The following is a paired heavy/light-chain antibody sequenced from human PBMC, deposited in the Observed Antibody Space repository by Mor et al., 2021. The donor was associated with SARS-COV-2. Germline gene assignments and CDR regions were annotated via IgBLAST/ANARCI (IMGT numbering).Light chain of an antibody. CDR1: NIGSKS. CDR2: DDS. CDR3: QVWDSSSDHGGV. J-gene: IGLJ2*01. V-gene: IGLV3-21*02. Sequence: SYVLTQPPSVSVAPGQTARITCGGNNIGSKSVHWYQQKPGQAPVLVVYDDSDRPSGIPERFSGSNSGNTATLTISRVEAGDEADYYCQVWDSSSDHGGVFGGGTKLTVL.
Heavy chain of an antibody. CDR1: GFTVSSNY. V-gene: IGHV3-66*01. D-gene: IGHD2-21*02. CDR3: ARDDPGEYCGGDCSSPGAFDI. Sequence: EVQLVESGGGLVQPGGSLRLSCAASGFTVSSNYMSWVRQAPGKGLEWVSVIYSGGSTYYADSVKGRFTISRDNSKNTLYLQMNSLRAEDTAVYYCARDDPGEYCGGDCSSPGAFDIWGQGTMVTVSS. CDR2: IYSGGST. J-gene: IGHJ3*02.